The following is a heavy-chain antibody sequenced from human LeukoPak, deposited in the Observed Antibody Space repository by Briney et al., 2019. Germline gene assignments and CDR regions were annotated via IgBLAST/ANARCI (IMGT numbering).Heavy chain of an antibody. D-gene: IGHD6-13*01. V-gene: IGHV1-2*02. CDR2: INPNSGGT. Sequence: ASVTVSCKASGYTFTGYYMHWVRRAPGQGLEWMGWINPNSGGTNYARKFQGRVTMTRDTSISTAYMELSRLRSDDTAVYYCARGGSSLYYYYGMDVWGQGTTVTVSS. CDR3: ARGGSSLYYYYGMDV. J-gene: IGHJ6*02. CDR1: GYTFTGYY.